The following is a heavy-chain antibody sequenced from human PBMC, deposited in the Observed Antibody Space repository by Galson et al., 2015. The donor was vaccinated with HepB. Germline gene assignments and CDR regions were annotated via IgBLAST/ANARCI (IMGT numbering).Heavy chain of an antibody. J-gene: IGHJ4*02. CDR3: ARGIALDNLDY. Sequence: SGAEVKKPGESLRISCKGSGYTFTSYWITWVRQMPGKGLEWMGRIDPTDSYTNYSPSFQGRITISADKSISTAYLQWSSLKASDTAMYYCARGIALDNLDYWGQGALVTVSS. V-gene: IGHV5-10-1*01. CDR2: IDPTDSYT. CDR1: GYTFTSYW. D-gene: IGHD2/OR15-2a*01.